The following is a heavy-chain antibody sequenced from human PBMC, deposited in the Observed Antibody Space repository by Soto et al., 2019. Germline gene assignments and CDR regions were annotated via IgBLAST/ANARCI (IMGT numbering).Heavy chain of an antibody. J-gene: IGHJ2*01. CDR2: ISYDGKHT. CDR3: ARDGGEAHWYFDL. V-gene: IGHV3-30*03. D-gene: IGHD3-16*01. CDR1: GVTFKDYG. Sequence: GGSLGLSCGAPGVTFKDYGKHWVRPAPGKGLEWGAVISYDGKHTYYADSVNGRFTISKNNTKRAQFLQMNSLRVDDTAVYYCARDGGEAHWYFDLWGRGTLVTVSS.